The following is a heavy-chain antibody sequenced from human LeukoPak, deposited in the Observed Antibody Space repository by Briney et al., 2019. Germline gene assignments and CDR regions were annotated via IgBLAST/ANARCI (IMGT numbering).Heavy chain of an antibody. CDR1: PGSMDSGLYY. J-gene: IGHJ6*03. V-gene: IGHV4-61*02. CDR3: ARETKDIYSPSWGLYDTYYYIDA. D-gene: IGHD5/OR15-5a*01. Sequence: PAETLSLTCAVSPGSMDSGLYYWTWIRQPAGKGLEWIDRISNSGGTAYNPSLRSRVTITLDTSNNHLSLKVTSVTAADTAVYYCARETKDIYSPSWGLYDTYYYIDAWGKGTTVTVSS. CDR2: ISNSGGT.